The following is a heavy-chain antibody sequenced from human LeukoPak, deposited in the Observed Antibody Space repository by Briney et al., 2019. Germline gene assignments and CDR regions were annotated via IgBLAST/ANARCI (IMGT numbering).Heavy chain of an antibody. Sequence: GGSLRLSCAASGFTFRSYSMNWVRQTPRKGLEWVSSISDNSNYIYYADSVKGRFTISRDNAKNTLYLQMNSLRVEDTAVYYCARDQGDFWGQGTLVTVSS. CDR1: GFTFRSYS. CDR3: ARDQGDF. CDR2: ISDNSNYI. J-gene: IGHJ4*02. V-gene: IGHV3-21*01.